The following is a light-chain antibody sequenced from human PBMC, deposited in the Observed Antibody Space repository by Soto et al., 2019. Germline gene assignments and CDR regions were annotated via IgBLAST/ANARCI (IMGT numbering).Light chain of an antibody. J-gene: IGKJ2*01. CDR2: LGS. CDR1: QSLLXXXXXXX. CDR3: MQSLQTPPT. V-gene: IGKV2-28*01. Sequence: DVVMTQSPXXXXVTPXXXXXXSCRSSQSLLXXXXXXXLXFYLQKPGQSPQLLIYLGSNRASGVPDRFSGSGSGTDFTLKISRVEAEDVGFYYCMQSLQTPPTFGQGTKLEIK.